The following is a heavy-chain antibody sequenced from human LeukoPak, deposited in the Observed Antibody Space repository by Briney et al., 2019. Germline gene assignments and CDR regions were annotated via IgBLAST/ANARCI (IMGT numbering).Heavy chain of an antibody. Sequence: GGSLRLSCAASGFTFSSYSMNWVRQAPGKGLEWVSFISSSSAHINYADSVKGRFTISRDNPRNSLYLQMNSLRAEDTAVYYCARDIGGSYTAIDYWGQGTLVTVSS. V-gene: IGHV3-21*01. D-gene: IGHD1-26*01. CDR1: GFTFSSYS. CDR3: ARDIGGSYTAIDY. J-gene: IGHJ4*02. CDR2: ISSSSAHI.